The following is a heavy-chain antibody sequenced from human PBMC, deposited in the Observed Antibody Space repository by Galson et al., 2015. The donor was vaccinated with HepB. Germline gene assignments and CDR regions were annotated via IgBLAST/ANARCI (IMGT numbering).Heavy chain of an antibody. CDR1: GFTFSSYS. J-gene: IGHJ4*02. CDR3: ASPVVAATPFGY. CDR2: ISSSSSHI. Sequence: SLRLSCAASGFTFSSYSMNWVRQAPGKGLEWVSSISSSSSHIYYADSVKGRFTISRDNAKNSLYLQMNSLRAEDTAVYYCASPVVAATPFGYWGQGILVTVSS. V-gene: IGHV3-21*01. D-gene: IGHD2-15*01.